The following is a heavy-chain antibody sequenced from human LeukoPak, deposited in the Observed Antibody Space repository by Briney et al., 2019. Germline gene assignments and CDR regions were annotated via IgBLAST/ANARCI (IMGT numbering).Heavy chain of an antibody. D-gene: IGHD2-15*01. V-gene: IGHV1-69*04. CDR1: GGTFSGYA. CDR2: IVVTSGIA. J-gene: IGHJ2*01. Sequence: SVKVSCKASGGTFSGYAIYWVRQAPGPGLEWMGRIVVTSGIANYEQGFQGRVTITADKSTGTAYKQLSSLRSEDTALYYCARSSCSGASCYSRDDWYLDLWGRGTLVTVSS. CDR3: ARSSCSGASCYSRDDWYLDL.